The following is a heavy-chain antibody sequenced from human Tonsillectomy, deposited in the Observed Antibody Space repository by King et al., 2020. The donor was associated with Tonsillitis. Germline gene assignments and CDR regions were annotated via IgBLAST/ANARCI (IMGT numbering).Heavy chain of an antibody. D-gene: IGHD2-21*02. Sequence: VQLVESGGGLVQPGGSLRLSCAASGFIFSDYTMNWVRQAPGKGPEWISYISKNGRATYYADSVKGRLTISRDNANNSLYLQMNRLRAEDTAVYYCARDSDWAFDYWGQGALVTVSS. V-gene: IGHV3-48*01. CDR2: ISKNGRAT. CDR3: ARDSDWAFDY. CDR1: GFIFSDYT. J-gene: IGHJ4*02.